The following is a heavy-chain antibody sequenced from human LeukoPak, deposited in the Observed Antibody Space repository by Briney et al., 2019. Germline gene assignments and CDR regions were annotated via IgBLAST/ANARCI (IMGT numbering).Heavy chain of an antibody. Sequence: ASVKVSCKASGYTFTSYYMHWVRQAPGQGLEWMGIINPSGGSTSYAQKFQGRVTMTRDTSTSTVYMELSSLRSEDTAVYYCARDGGFDYGDYYFDYWGQGTLVTVSS. CDR3: ARDGGFDYGDYYFDY. CDR2: INPSGGST. V-gene: IGHV1-46*01. J-gene: IGHJ4*02. CDR1: GYTFTSYY. D-gene: IGHD4-17*01.